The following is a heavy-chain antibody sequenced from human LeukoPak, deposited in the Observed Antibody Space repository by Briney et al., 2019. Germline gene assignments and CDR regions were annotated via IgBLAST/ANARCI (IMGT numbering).Heavy chain of an antibody. CDR2: IYYTGRT. J-gene: IGHJ3*02. V-gene: IGHV4-59*01. CDR1: GGSISSDY. Sequence: SETLSLTCTVSGGSISSDYWSWIRQPPGKGLEWIGFIYYTGRTRYNPSLQSRVTISVDTSRNHFSLKLRSLSAADTAVYYCARLLDYDSSGYPDTFDIWGQGTMVTVSS. D-gene: IGHD3-22*01. CDR3: ARLLDYDSSGYPDTFDI.